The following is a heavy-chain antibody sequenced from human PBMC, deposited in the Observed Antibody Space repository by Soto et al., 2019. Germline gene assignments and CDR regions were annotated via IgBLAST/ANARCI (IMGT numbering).Heavy chain of an antibody. V-gene: IGHV4-38-2*01. J-gene: IGHJ4*02. D-gene: IGHD4-17*01. CDR2: IYHSGST. Sequence: SETLSLTCAVSGYSISSGYYWGWIRQPPGKGLEWIGSIYHSGSTYYNPSLKSRVTISVDTSKNQFSLKLSSVTAADTAVYYCARKHDYGDLEPFDYWGQGTLVTVSS. CDR3: ARKHDYGDLEPFDY. CDR1: GYSISSGYY.